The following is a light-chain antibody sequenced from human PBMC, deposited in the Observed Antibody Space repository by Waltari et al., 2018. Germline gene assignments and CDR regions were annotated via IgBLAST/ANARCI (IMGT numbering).Light chain of an antibody. CDR2: QDT. Sequence: SYELTQPPSVSVSPGQTVSITCSGDKLESKYVCWYQQKPGQSPVLVIYQDTKRPSGIPERFSGSNSGNTATLTISGTPAMDEADYYCQAWDSGTVIFGGGTKLTVL. CDR3: QAWDSGTVI. V-gene: IGLV3-1*01. CDR1: KLESKY. J-gene: IGLJ2*01.